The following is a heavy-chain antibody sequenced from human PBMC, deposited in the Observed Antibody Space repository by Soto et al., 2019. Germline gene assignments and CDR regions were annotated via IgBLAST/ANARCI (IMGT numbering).Heavy chain of an antibody. J-gene: IGHJ4*01. CDR2: ISSSSSYI. V-gene: IGHV3-21*01. Sequence: GGSLRLSCAASGFTFSSYSMNWVRQAPGKGLEWVSSISSSSSYIYYADSVKGRFTISRDNAKNSLYLQMNSLRAEDTAVYYCSIRGYRSYDRAYFDYWGQGFLDIVSS. CDR1: GFTFSSYS. CDR3: SIRGYRSYDRAYFDY. D-gene: IGHD5-12*01.